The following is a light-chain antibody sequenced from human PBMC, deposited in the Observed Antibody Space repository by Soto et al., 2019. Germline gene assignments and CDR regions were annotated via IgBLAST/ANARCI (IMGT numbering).Light chain of an antibody. CDR3: QQLNSYPFT. Sequence: DIQLTQSPSFLSASVGDRVTITCLASQDISNYLAWYQQEPGKAPKLLIYAASTLQSGVPSRFSGSCSGTECTLTISSLQPEDVATYYCQQLNSYPFTLGQGTRLEIK. J-gene: IGKJ5*01. CDR1: QDISNY. V-gene: IGKV1-9*01. CDR2: AAS.